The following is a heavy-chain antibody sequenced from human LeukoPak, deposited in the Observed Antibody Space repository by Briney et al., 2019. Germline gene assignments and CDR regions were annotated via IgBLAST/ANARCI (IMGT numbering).Heavy chain of an antibody. CDR2: ISAYNGNT. Sequence: AASVKVSCKASGYTFTSYYMHWVRQAPGQGLEWMGWISAYNGNTNYAQKVQDRVTMTTDTSTSTAYMELRSLRSDDTAVYYCARDPPTIAARYPLDYWGQGTLVTVSS. V-gene: IGHV1-18*04. CDR1: GYTFTSYY. D-gene: IGHD6-6*01. CDR3: ARDPPTIAARYPLDY. J-gene: IGHJ4*02.